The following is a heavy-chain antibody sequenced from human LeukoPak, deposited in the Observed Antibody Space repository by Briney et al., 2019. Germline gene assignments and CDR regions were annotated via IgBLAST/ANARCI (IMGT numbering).Heavy chain of an antibody. CDR3: ARLGIIEKRNDAFDI. D-gene: IGHD7-27*01. CDR2: IYPADSDT. J-gene: IGHJ3*02. CDR1: GYSFASYW. V-gene: IGHV5-51*01. Sequence: GESLKISCMTSGYSFASYWIGWVRQKPGKGLEWMGIIYPADSDTKYSPSFQGQVTISADKSISTAHLQWSSLKASDTAMYYCARLGIIEKRNDAFDIWGQGTVVTVSS.